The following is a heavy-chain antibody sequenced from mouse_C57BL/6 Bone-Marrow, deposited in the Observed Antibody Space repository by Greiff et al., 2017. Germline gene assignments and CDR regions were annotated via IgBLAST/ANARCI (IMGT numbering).Heavy chain of an antibody. CDR3: ARCGPYYAMDY. V-gene: IGHV1-81*01. CDR1: GYTFTSYG. Sequence: QVQLKQSGAELARPGASVKLSCKASGYTFTSYGISWVKQRTGQGLEWIGEISPRSGNTYYNEKFTVKATLTADKSSSTAYMELRSLTSEDSAVYFCARCGPYYAMDYWGQGTSVTVSS. CDR2: ISPRSGNT. J-gene: IGHJ4*01. D-gene: IGHD1-1*02.